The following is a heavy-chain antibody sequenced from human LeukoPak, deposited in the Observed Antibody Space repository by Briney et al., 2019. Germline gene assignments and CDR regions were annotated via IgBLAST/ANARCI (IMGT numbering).Heavy chain of an antibody. CDR1: GFTFSSYA. CDR2: ISGSGGST. J-gene: IGHJ4*02. D-gene: IGHD1-26*01. Sequence: PGGPLRLSCAASGFTFSSYAMSWVRQAPGKGLERVSAISGSGGSTYYADSVKGRFTISRDNSKNTLYLQMNSLRAEDTAVYYCAKPSRYRGRYGHYWGQGTLVTVSS. V-gene: IGHV3-23*01. CDR3: AKPSRYRGRYGHY.